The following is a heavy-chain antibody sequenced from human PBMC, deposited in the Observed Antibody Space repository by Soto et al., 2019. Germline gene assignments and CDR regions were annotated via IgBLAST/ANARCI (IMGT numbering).Heavy chain of an antibody. CDR3: ASGHRLLWFGGGMDV. D-gene: IGHD3-10*01. CDR1: GGSFSGYY. V-gene: IGHV4-34*01. Sequence: QVQLQQWGAGLLKPSETLSLTCAVYGGSFSGYYWSWIRQPPGKGLEWIGEINHSGSTNYNPSLKSRVPISVDTSKNQFSLDLSSGTAADTAVYYCASGHRLLWFGGGMDVWGQGTTVTVSS. CDR2: INHSGST. J-gene: IGHJ6*02.